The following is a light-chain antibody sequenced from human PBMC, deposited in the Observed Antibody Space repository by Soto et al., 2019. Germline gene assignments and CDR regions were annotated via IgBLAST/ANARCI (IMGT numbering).Light chain of an antibody. CDR1: SSDVGSYNL. CDR3: CSYAGSGWV. CDR2: EGS. J-gene: IGLJ3*02. Sequence: QSVLTQPASVSGSPGQSITISCTGTSSDVGSYNLVSWYQQHPSKAPKLMIYEGSKRPSGVSNRFSGSKSGNTASLTISGLQAEDEADYYCCSYAGSGWVFGGGTKLTVL. V-gene: IGLV2-23*01.